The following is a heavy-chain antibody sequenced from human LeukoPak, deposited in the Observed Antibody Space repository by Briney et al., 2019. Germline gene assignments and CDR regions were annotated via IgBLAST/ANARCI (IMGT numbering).Heavy chain of an antibody. CDR2: ISGSAHKI. J-gene: IGHJ4*02. V-gene: IGHV3-23*01. D-gene: IGHD5-18*01. CDR1: GITFNNYA. CDR3: AGRLTGYSSGYIH. Sequence: GGSLRLSCVASGITFNNYAVSWVRQAPEKGLDWVSVISGSAHKIRYADSVKGRFTISRDNSENIVYLLMNNLRVEDTAVYYCAGRLTGYSSGYIHWGQGTLVTVSS.